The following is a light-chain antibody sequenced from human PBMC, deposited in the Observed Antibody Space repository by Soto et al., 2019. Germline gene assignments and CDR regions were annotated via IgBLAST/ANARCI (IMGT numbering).Light chain of an antibody. CDR2: EVT. CDR1: SGDVGGYNY. Sequence: QAVLTQPASVSGSPGQSITISCTGGSGDVGGYNYVSWYQHHPGKAPKLIIYEVTNRPSGVSNRFSGSKSGNTASLTISGLQAEDEADYYCCSYAGSSTHYVFGTGTKLTVL. J-gene: IGLJ1*01. CDR3: CSYAGSSTHYV. V-gene: IGLV2-14*01.